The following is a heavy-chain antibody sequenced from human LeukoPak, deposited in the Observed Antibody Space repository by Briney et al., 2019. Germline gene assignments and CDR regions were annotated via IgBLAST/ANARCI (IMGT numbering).Heavy chain of an antibody. J-gene: IGHJ4*02. CDR1: GDSISDYY. Sequence: SETLSLTCTVSGDSISDYYWSWIRQPPGKGLEWIGYIYYSGSTNYNPSLKSRVTISVDTSKNQFSLKLSSVTAADTAVYYCARGDIVALRLDYWGQGTLVTVSS. CDR2: IYYSGST. D-gene: IGHD5-12*01. CDR3: ARGDIVALRLDY. V-gene: IGHV4-59*01.